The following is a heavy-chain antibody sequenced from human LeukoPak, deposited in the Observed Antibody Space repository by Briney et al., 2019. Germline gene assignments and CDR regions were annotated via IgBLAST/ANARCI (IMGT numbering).Heavy chain of an antibody. V-gene: IGHV3-23*01. CDR2: ISGSGGST. J-gene: IGHJ4*02. CDR3: AKDGGVDIVAMIPYYFDY. D-gene: IGHD5-12*01. CDR1: GFTFSSYG. Sequence: GGTLRLSCAASGFTFSSYGMSWVRQAPGKGLEWVSAISGSGGSTYYADSVKGRFTISRDNSKNTLYLQMNSLRAEDTAVYYCAKDGGVDIVAMIPYYFDYWGQGTLVTVSS.